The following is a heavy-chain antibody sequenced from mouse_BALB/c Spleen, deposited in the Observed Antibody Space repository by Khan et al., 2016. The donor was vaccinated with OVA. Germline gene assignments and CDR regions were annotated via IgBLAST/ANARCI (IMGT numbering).Heavy chain of an antibody. J-gene: IGHJ4*01. Sequence: QMQLEESGPGLVAPSQSLFITCTVSGFSLTGYGVNWVRQPPGKGLEWLGMIWGDGSTDYNSALKSRLSISKDNSKSQVFLKMNSLQTDDTARYYCARAYYGNYREAMDYWGQGTSVTVSS. V-gene: IGHV2-6-7*01. CDR3: ARAYYGNYREAMDY. D-gene: IGHD2-10*01. CDR2: IWGDGST. CDR1: GFSLTGYG.